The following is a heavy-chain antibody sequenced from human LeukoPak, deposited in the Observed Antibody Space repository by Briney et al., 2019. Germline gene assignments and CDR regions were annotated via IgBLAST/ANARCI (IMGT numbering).Heavy chain of an antibody. CDR2: ISSSSSYI. D-gene: IGHD6-6*01. V-gene: IGHV3-21*01. J-gene: IGHJ4*02. Sequence: PGGSLRLSCAASGFTFSSYSMNWVRQAPGKGLEWVSSISSSSSYIYYADSVKGRFTISRDNAKNSLFLQMNSLRDEDTAVYYCASGFSSSPYFDYWGQGTLVTVSS. CDR3: ASGFSSSPYFDY. CDR1: GFTFSSYS.